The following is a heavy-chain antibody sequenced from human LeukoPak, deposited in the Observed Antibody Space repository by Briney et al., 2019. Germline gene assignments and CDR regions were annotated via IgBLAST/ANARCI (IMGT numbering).Heavy chain of an antibody. CDR1: GGSISSYY. CDR2: SYYSGST. Sequence: SETLSLTCTVSGGSISSYYWRWIRQPPGKGLEWVGYSYYSGSTNANPSLKRRVTISVDTSTNQFSLRLSSVTAEDTAVYYCARHQYGGYFHHWGQGTLVTVSS. V-gene: IGHV4-59*08. CDR3: ARHQYGGYFHH. J-gene: IGHJ1*01. D-gene: IGHD3-16*01.